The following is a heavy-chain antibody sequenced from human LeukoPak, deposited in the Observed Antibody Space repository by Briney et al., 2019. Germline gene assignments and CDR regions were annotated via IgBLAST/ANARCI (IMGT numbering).Heavy chain of an antibody. CDR1: GFNFSIYG. V-gene: IGHV3-30*02. CDR3: VKDQGECPGSRCYLRFLEY. D-gene: IGHD3-3*01. Sequence: GGSLRLSCAASGFNFSIYGMHWVRQAPGKGLEWVAFVRYDQSATVYADSVQGRFAISRDNSKNTVYLQMNSLRVEDTALYFCVKDQGECPGSRCYLRFLEYWGQGTLVIVSS. J-gene: IGHJ4*02. CDR2: VRYDQSAT.